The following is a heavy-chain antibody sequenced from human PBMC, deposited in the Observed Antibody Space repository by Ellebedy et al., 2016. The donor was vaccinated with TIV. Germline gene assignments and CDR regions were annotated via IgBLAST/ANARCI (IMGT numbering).Heavy chain of an antibody. V-gene: IGHV3-7*03. Sequence: GESLKISCAASGFAFSRFWMSWVRQAPGKGLEWVASIKEDGGDKFYVDSVKGRFTISRDNAKNSLSLQMNSLRAEDSAVYFCARGVAHFFGFWGQGTLVTVSS. CDR1: GFAFSRFW. CDR3: ARGVAHFFGF. J-gene: IGHJ4*02. CDR2: IKEDGGDK.